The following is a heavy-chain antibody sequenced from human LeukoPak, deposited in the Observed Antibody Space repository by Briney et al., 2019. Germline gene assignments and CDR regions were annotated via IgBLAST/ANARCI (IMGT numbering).Heavy chain of an antibody. V-gene: IGHV4-34*01. Sequence: PSETLSLTCAVYGGSFSGYYWSRIRQPPGKGLEWIGEINHSGSTNYNPSLKSRVTISVDTSKNQFSLKLSSVTAADTAVYYCAGEKSSWYYFTLWGQGTLVTVSS. CDR2: INHSGST. CDR1: GGSFSGYY. J-gene: IGHJ4*02. D-gene: IGHD6-13*01. CDR3: AGEKSSWYYFTL.